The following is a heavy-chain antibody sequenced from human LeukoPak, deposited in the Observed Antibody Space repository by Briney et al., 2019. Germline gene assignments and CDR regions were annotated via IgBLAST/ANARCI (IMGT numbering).Heavy chain of an antibody. V-gene: IGHV3-7*01. J-gene: IGHJ4*02. CDR1: GFTFTNSW. Sequence: GGSLRLSCAASGFTFTNSWMGWVRQAPGKGLEWVANIKQDGSTKNYADSLKGRFTISRDNPKNSLYLQMNNLRADDTAVYYCTRDTDGSLDYWGQGILVTVAS. D-gene: IGHD1-26*01. CDR2: IKQDGSTK. CDR3: TRDTDGSLDY.